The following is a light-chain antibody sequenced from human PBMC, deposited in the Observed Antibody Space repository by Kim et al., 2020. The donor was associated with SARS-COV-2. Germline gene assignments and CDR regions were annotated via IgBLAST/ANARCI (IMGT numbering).Light chain of an antibody. CDR3: AVWDDSLNGVV. CDR2: RDD. J-gene: IGLJ2*01. CDR1: RSNIGSNS. Sequence: GQRVPFSCSGSRSNIGSNSVNWYQQLPGTAPKLLIYRDDERPSGVPDRFSGSKSGASASVAISGLQSEDEADYYCAVWDDSLNGVVFGGGTQLTVL. V-gene: IGLV1-44*01.